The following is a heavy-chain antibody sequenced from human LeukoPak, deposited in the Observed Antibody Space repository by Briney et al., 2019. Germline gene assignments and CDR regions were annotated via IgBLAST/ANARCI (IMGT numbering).Heavy chain of an antibody. CDR2: IIPILGIA. CDR3: ARGFDAYYFDY. Sequence: SVKVSCKASGGTFSSYTISWVRQAPGQGLEWMGRIIPILGIANYAQKFQGRVTITADKSTSTAYMELSSLRTEDTAVYYCARGFDAYYFDYWGQGTLVTVSS. J-gene: IGHJ4*02. D-gene: IGHD3-10*01. CDR1: GGTFSSYT. V-gene: IGHV1-69*02.